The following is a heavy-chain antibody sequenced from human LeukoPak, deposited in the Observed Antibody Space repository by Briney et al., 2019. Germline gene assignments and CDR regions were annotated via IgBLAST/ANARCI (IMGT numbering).Heavy chain of an antibody. V-gene: IGHV3-21*01. CDR3: AGDRARVMDY. CDR1: GFTFSSYS. J-gene: IGHJ4*02. D-gene: IGHD5-18*01. CDR2: ISSSSSYI. Sequence: PGGSLRLSCAASGFTFSSYSMNWVRQAPGKGLEWVSSISSSSSYIYYAVSVKGRFTIPRDNAKNSLYLQMNSLRAEDTAVYYCAGDRARVMDYWGQGTLVTVSS.